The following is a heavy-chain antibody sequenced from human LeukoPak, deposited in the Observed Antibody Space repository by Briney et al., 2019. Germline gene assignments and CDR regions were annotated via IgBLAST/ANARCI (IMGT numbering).Heavy chain of an antibody. J-gene: IGHJ4*02. V-gene: IGHV3-23*01. CDR3: AKDRISYTTSPGELSH. CDR2: IRGSREST. CDR1: GFTFSNAL. Sequence: TGGSLRLSCAASGFTFSNALMSWVRQAPGKGLEWVSTIRGSRESTHYADSVQGRFTISRDNSLYTVYLQMDSLRGDDTAVYYCAKDRISYTTSPGELSHWGQGTLVIVTS. D-gene: IGHD3-10*01.